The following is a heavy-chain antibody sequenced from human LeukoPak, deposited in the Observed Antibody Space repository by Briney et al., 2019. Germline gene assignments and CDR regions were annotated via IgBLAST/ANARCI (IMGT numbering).Heavy chain of an antibody. CDR1: GGSLSSGGSY. Sequence: PSQTLSLTCTVSGGSLSSGGSYWSWIRQHPGKGLEWIGYIYYSGSTYYNPSLKSRFTISVDTPKNQFTLKPSCVTAADTAVYYCARVEYDRTFDYWGQGTLVTVSS. V-gene: IGHV4-31*03. D-gene: IGHD3-16*01. CDR3: ARVEYDRTFDY. J-gene: IGHJ4*02. CDR2: IYYSGST.